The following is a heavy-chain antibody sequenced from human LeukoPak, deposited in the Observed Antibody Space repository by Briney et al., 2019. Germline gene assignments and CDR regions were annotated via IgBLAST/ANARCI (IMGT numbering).Heavy chain of an antibody. CDR2: MNPNSGNT. D-gene: IGHD6-13*01. J-gene: IGHJ6*03. Sequence: GASVKVSCKASGGTFSSYAINWVRQATGQGLEWMGWMNPNSGNTGYAQKFQGRVTITRNTSISTAYMELSSLRSEDTAVYYCARGAGTYYYYYMDVWGKGTTVTVSS. CDR3: ARGAGTYYYYYMDV. CDR1: GGTFSSYA. V-gene: IGHV1-8*03.